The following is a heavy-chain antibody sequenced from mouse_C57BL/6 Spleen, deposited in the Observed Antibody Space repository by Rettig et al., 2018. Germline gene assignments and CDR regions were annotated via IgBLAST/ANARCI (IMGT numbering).Heavy chain of an antibody. Sequence: EVKLMESGGGLVQPGASLRLSCAASGFTFTDYYMSWVRQPPGKAPEWLALIRNKANGYTTEYNASVKGRLIISRDNSQNILYLQMNTLRAEDSATYYGVKASGDLGWFAYWGQGTLVTVSA. CDR2: IRNKANGYTT. J-gene: IGHJ3*01. CDR1: GFTFTDYY. D-gene: IGHD3-3*01. CDR3: VKASGDLGWFAY. V-gene: IGHV7-4*01.